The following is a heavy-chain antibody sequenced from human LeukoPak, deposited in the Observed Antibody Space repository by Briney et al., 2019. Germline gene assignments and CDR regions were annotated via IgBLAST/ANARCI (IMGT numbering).Heavy chain of an antibody. D-gene: IGHD4-17*01. J-gene: IGHJ4*02. V-gene: IGHV5-51*01. Sequence: GESLKISCKGSGNSFTSYWIGWVRQMPGKGLEWMGIIYRGVSDTRYSPSFQGQVTISADKSISTAYLQWSSLKASDTAMYYCARHRGGATVTTDFDYWGQGTLVTVSS. CDR1: GNSFTSYW. CDR3: ARHRGGATVTTDFDY. CDR2: IYRGVSDT.